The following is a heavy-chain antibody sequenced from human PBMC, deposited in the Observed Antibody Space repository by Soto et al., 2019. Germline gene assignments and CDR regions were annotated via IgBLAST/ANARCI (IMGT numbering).Heavy chain of an antibody. Sequence: QVQLQESGPGLVKPSETLSLTCTVSGGSISSYYWSWIRQPPGKGLEWIGYIYYSGSTNYNPSLKRRVTISVDTSKNQFSLKLSSVTAADTAVYSCARAAAGVIDYWGQGTLVTVSS. J-gene: IGHJ4*02. CDR3: ARAAAGVIDY. V-gene: IGHV4-59*01. CDR1: GGSISSYY. D-gene: IGHD6-13*01. CDR2: IYYSGST.